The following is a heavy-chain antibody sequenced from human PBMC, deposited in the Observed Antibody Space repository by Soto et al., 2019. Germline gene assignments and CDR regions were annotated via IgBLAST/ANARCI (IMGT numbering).Heavy chain of an antibody. CDR1: GDTFTHHV. D-gene: IGHD5-12*01. Sequence: QVQLVQSGGEVTKPGSSVKVSCKASGDTFTHHVFNWVRQAPGQGLEWMGGIISLFGTPNYSQRFQGRVTTTADESTATSYQELSSLRSEDTAVYYCARDLGSGYDPGDYWGQGTLVTVSS. CDR3: ARDLGSGYDPGDY. CDR2: IISLFGTP. J-gene: IGHJ4*02. V-gene: IGHV1-69*12.